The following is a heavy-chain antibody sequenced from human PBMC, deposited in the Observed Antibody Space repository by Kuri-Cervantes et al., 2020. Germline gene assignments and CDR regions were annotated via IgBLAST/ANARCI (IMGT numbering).Heavy chain of an antibody. CDR2: IYHSGST. J-gene: IGHJ5*02. CDR3: ARVLPYCSSTSCYFRGPNWFDP. V-gene: IGHV4-30-2*01. Sequence: SQTLSLTCAVSGGSISSGGYSWSWIRQPPGKGLEWIGYIYHSGSTYYNPSLKSRVTISVDTSKNQFSLKLSSVTAADTAVYYCARVLPYCSSTSCYFRGPNWFDPWGQGTLVTVSS. D-gene: IGHD2-2*01. CDR1: GGSISSGGYS.